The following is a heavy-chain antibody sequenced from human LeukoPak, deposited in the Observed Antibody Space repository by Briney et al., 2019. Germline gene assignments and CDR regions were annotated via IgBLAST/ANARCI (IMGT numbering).Heavy chain of an antibody. J-gene: IGHJ4*02. Sequence: SESLSLSCAAYGGSFSGYYWSWIRQPPGKGLEWMGEINHSGSTNYNPSFKSRVTTSVDTSKNQFSLKLSSVTAADTAVYYCARQPYSYGDIDYWGQGTLVTVSS. D-gene: IGHD5-18*01. CDR1: GGSFSGYY. V-gene: IGHV4-34*01. CDR3: ARQPYSYGDIDY. CDR2: INHSGST.